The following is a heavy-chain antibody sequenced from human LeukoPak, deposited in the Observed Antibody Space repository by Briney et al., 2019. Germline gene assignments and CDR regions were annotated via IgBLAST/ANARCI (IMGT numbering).Heavy chain of an antibody. D-gene: IGHD1-1*01. Sequence: GGSLRLSCAASGITFRNYGMQWVRQAPGKGLEWVAVIWYDGSNKYYGDSVKGRFTISRDNSKNTLYLQMNSLRAEDTAVYYCARDPLGTRPGFDYWGQGTLVTVSS. CDR1: GITFRNYG. CDR3: ARDPLGTRPGFDY. J-gene: IGHJ4*02. CDR2: IWYDGSNK. V-gene: IGHV3-33*01.